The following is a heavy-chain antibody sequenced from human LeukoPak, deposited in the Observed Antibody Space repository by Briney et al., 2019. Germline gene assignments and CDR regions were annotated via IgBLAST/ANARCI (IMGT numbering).Heavy chain of an antibody. V-gene: IGHV4-34*01. CDR3: ARVPTMVRGVNGWFDP. Sequence: SETLSLTCAVYGGSFSGYYWSWIRQPPGKGLEWIGEINHSGSTNYNPSLKSRVTISVDTSKNQFSLKLSSVTAADTAVYYCARVPTMVRGVNGWFDPWGQGTLVTVSS. CDR2: INHSGST. CDR1: GGSFSGYY. D-gene: IGHD3-10*01. J-gene: IGHJ5*02.